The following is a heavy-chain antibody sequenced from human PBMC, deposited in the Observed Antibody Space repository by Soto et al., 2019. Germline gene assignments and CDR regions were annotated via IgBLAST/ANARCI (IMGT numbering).Heavy chain of an antibody. Sequence: PXETLSLTCAVAGCSMSSGTWWSWVRQPPGRGLEWIGEIYHSGSPNYNPSLKSRVTMSVDKSKNLFSLRLSSVTAADSALYYCARRVPAAPNWFDHWGQGTLVTVSS. CDR1: GCSMSSGTW. J-gene: IGHJ5*02. CDR2: IYHSGSP. D-gene: IGHD2-2*01. CDR3: ARRVPAAPNWFDH. V-gene: IGHV4-4*02.